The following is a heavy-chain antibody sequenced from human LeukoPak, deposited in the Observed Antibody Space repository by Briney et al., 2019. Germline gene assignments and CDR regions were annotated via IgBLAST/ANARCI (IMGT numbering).Heavy chain of an antibody. D-gene: IGHD3-10*01. CDR1: GYTFTSYG. Sequence: ASVKVSCKASGYTFTSYGISWVRQAPGQGLEWMGWISAYNGNTNYAQKLQGRVTMTTDTSTSTAYMELRSLRSDDTAVYYCARSGLWFGETHAPNNWFDPWGQGTLVTVSS. CDR3: ARSGLWFGETHAPNNWFDP. J-gene: IGHJ5*02. V-gene: IGHV1-18*01. CDR2: ISAYNGNT.